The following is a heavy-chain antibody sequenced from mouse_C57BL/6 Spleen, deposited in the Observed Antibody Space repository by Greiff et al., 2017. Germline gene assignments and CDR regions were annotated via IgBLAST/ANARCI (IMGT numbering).Heavy chain of an antibody. Sequence: VQLQQSGPELVKPGASVKLSCKASGYTFTSYGINWVKQRPGQGLEWIGWIYPRDGSTKYNEKFKGKSTLTVDTSSRTAYMELHSLTSEDSAVYFCASAGSYWYFDVWGTGTTVTVSS. CDR3: ASAGSYWYFDV. D-gene: IGHD1-1*01. CDR1: GYTFTSYG. CDR2: IYPRDGST. V-gene: IGHV1-85*01. J-gene: IGHJ1*03.